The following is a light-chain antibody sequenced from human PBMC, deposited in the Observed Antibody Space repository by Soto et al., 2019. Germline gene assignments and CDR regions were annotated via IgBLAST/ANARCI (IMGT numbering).Light chain of an antibody. CDR1: SSNIGAGYD. CDR3: QSYESSRVV. CDR2: GNT. J-gene: IGLJ2*01. Sequence: QAVVTQPPSVSGATGQRVTISCTGNSSNIGAGYDVHWYQQFPGAAPKVLIHGNTNRPAGVPARFSGSKSGTSASLAITGLQAGDEADYYCQSYESSRVVFGGGTKRTVL. V-gene: IGLV1-40*01.